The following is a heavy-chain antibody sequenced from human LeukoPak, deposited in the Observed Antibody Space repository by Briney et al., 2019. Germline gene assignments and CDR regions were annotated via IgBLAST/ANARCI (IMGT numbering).Heavy chain of an antibody. D-gene: IGHD3-3*01. V-gene: IGHV1-69*04. Sequence: SVKVSCKASGGTYSSYTISWVRQAPGQGLEWMGRIIPILGIANYAQKFQGRVTITADKSTSTAYMELSSLRSEDTAVYYCARDRVFGTPLFDYWGQGTLVTVSS. CDR3: ARDRVFGTPLFDY. J-gene: IGHJ4*02. CDR2: IIPILGIA. CDR1: GGTYSSYT.